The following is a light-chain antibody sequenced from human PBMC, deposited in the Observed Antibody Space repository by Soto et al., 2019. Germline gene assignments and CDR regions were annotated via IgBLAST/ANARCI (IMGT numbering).Light chain of an antibody. V-gene: IGLV1-44*01. J-gene: IGLJ3*02. CDR3: AAWDDSLNGRWV. CDR1: SSNVGSNT. Sequence: QSVLTQPPSASGTPGQRVTISCSGSSSNVGSNTVNWYQQLPGTAPKVLIYSNNQRPSGVPDRFSGSKSGTSASLVISGLQSEDEADYYCAAWDDSLNGRWVFGGGTKLTVL. CDR2: SNN.